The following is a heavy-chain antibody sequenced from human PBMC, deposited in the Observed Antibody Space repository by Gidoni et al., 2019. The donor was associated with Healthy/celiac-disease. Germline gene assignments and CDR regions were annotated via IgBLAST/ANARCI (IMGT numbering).Heavy chain of an antibody. Sequence: EVKLLESGGGLVQPGGYVRLSCAASGITLSIYAITWVRQAPGKGLEWVSAISGSGNTYYADSVKGRFTISRDNSKNTLFLQMNSLRAEDTAVYYCAKGRGSGYYNFDSWGQGTLVTVSS. CDR1: GITLSIYA. CDR3: AKGRGSGYYNFDS. CDR2: ISGSGNT. D-gene: IGHD3-3*01. V-gene: IGHV3-23*01. J-gene: IGHJ4*02.